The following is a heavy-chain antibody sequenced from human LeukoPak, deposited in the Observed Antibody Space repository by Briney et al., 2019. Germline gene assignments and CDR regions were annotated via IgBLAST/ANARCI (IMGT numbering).Heavy chain of an antibody. Sequence: GGSLRLSCAASGFTFSDYYMSWIRQAPGKGLEWVSYISSSSSTIYYADSGKGRFTISRDNAKNSLYLQMNSLRAQDMSVYYCARERGEVGAMGDWGQGTLVTVSS. CDR2: ISSSSSTI. J-gene: IGHJ4*02. CDR1: GFTFSDYY. V-gene: IGHV3-11*04. CDR3: ARERGEVGAMGD. D-gene: IGHD1-26*01.